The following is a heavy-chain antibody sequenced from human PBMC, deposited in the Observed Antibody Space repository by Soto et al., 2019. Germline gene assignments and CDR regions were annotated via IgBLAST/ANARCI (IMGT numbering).Heavy chain of an antibody. Sequence: SETLSLTCTVSGGSISSGGYYWSWIRQHPGKGLEWIGYIYYSGSTYYNPSLKSRVTISVDTSKNQFSLKLSSVTAADTAVYYCAKRELYCSSTSCYPDAFDIWGQGKMVTVSS. J-gene: IGHJ3*02. D-gene: IGHD2-2*01. CDR1: GGSISSGGYY. CDR2: IYYSGST. V-gene: IGHV4-31*03. CDR3: AKRELYCSSTSCYPDAFDI.